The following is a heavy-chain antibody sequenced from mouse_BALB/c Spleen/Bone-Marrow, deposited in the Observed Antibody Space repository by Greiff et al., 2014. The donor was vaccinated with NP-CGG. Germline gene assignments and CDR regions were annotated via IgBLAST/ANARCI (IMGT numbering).Heavy chain of an antibody. J-gene: IGHJ2*01. CDR2: ILPGSGTA. Sequence: VQLQQSGAELMKPGASVKISCKATGYTFSNYWIDWVKQRPGHGLEWIGEILPGSGTANYNEKFKGKATFTADTSSNTAYMQLSSLTSEDSALYYCARASVVPYYFDFWGQGTTPTVSS. D-gene: IGHD1-1*01. V-gene: IGHV1-9*01. CDR3: ARASVVPYYFDF. CDR1: GYTFSNYW.